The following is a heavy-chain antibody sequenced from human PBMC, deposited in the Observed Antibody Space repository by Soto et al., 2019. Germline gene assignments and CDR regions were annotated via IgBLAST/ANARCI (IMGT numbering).Heavy chain of an antibody. V-gene: IGHV3-7*01. CDR3: ARETAVGTGAFDI. CDR2: IKQDGSDK. J-gene: IGHJ3*02. D-gene: IGHD6-13*01. CDR1: GLTFSRYW. Sequence: GGSLRLSCEASGLTFSRYWMTWVRQAPGKGLEWVANIKQDGSDKYYVDSVKGRFTISRDNAKNSLYLQMNSLRAEDTAVYYCARETAVGTGAFDIWGQGTMVTVSS.